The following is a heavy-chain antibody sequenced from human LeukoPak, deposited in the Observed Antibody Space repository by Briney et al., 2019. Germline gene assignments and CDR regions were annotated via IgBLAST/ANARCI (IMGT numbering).Heavy chain of an antibody. D-gene: IGHD3-10*01. Sequence: GGSLRLSCAASGFTFDDCGMSWVRQAPGKGLEWVSGINWNGGSTGYADSVKGRFTISRDNAKNSLYLQMDSLRAEDTAVYYCGRLWFGELYLPFDFWGQGTLVTVSS. CDR1: GFTFDDCG. CDR3: GRLWFGELYLPFDF. CDR2: INWNGGST. V-gene: IGHV3-20*04. J-gene: IGHJ4*02.